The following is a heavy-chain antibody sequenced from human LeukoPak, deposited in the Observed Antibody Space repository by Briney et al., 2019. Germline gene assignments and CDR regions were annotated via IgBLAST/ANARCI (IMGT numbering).Heavy chain of an antibody. CDR1: GGSISSGSYY. CDR3: ARDEPSGSIYY. D-gene: IGHD1-26*01. V-gene: IGHV4-61*02. CDR2: ICYSGST. J-gene: IGHJ4*02. Sequence: SQTLSLTCTVSGGSISSGSYYWSWIRQPAGKGLEWIGRICYSGSTNYNPSLKSRVTMSVDTSKNQFSLKLTSVTAADTAVYYCARDEPSGSIYYWGQGTLVTVSS.